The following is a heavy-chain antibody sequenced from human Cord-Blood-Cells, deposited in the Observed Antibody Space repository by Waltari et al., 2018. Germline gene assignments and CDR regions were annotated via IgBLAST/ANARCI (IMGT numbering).Heavy chain of an antibody. V-gene: IGHV4-38-2*02. Sequence: QVQLQESGPGLVKPSETLSLTCTVSGYSISSGYYWGWIRQPPGKGLEWIGSIYHSGSTYYNPSLKSRVTISVDTSKNQFSLKLSSVTAADTAVYYGARPSNWYFDLWGRGTLVTVSS. CDR2: IYHSGST. CDR1: GYSISSGYY. J-gene: IGHJ2*01. CDR3: ARPSNWYFDL.